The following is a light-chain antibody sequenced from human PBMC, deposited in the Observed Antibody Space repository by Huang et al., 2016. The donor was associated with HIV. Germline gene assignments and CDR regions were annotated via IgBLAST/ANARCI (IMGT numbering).Light chain of an antibody. Sequence: DIVMTQSPDSLAVSLGERATIKCKSSQSVLYRSYSSENKNCFAWDQQKPGQSPKLLIYWASTRGSGVPDRFSGSGSGTDFTLTISSPQAEDVAVYYCQQYYDTPHTFGQGTKLEVK. CDR1: QSVLYRSYSSENKNC. CDR2: WAS. J-gene: IGKJ2*01. V-gene: IGKV4-1*01. CDR3: QQYYDTPHT.